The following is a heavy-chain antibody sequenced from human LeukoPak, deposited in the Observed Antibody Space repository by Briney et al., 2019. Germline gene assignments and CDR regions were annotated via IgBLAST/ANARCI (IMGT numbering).Heavy chain of an antibody. CDR3: ARGRAVLWHY. V-gene: IGHV4-39*07. D-gene: IGHD2-21*01. CDR2: SCYSGST. J-gene: IGHJ4*02. Sequence: SETLSLTCTVSGGSISSSSYYWGWIRQPPGKGLECIGSSCYSGSTYYNPSLKSRVTISVVTSKNQFSLKLSSVTAANTAVYYCARGRAVLWHYWGQGTLVTVSS. CDR1: GGSISSSSYY.